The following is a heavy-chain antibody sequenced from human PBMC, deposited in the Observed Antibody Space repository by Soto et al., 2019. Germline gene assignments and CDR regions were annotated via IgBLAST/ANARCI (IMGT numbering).Heavy chain of an antibody. V-gene: IGHV4-4*07. J-gene: IGHJ5*02. CDR1: GASIRSYH. D-gene: IGHD3-16*01. Sequence: SETLSLTCAVSGASIRSYHWSWIRQPAGKGLEWIGRMKHTGKTNYNPSLKSRVPMSVDTSKNQISLKMHSVTAADTAVYFCAKDVSSRRWFDPWGQGILVTVSS. CDR3: AKDVSSRRWFDP. CDR2: MKHTGKT.